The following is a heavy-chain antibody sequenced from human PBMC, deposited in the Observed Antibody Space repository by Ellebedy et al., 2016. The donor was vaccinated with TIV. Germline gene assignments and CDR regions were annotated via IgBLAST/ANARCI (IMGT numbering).Heavy chain of an antibody. V-gene: IGHV3-23*01. Sequence: PGGSLRLSCAASGFTFSRYWMSWVRQAPGQGLEWVSGVGHGSTDTYYADSVKGRFTISRDNSKDTLFLQMNSLRAEDTAIYFCARDPVGVGPAFDVWGQGTMVTVSS. J-gene: IGHJ3*01. CDR2: VGHGSTDT. CDR1: GFTFSRYW. D-gene: IGHD4-23*01. CDR3: ARDPVGVGPAFDV.